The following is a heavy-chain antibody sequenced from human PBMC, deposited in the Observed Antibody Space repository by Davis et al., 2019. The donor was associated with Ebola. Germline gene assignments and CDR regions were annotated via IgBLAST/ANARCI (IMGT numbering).Heavy chain of an antibody. D-gene: IGHD3-22*01. CDR1: GFTFSSYW. CDR2: ISSSSSYI. CDR3: ARDPAYYDSSGYLDAFDI. Sequence: GESLKISCVASGFTFSSYWMHWVRQAPGKELEWVSSISSSSSYIYYADSVKGRFTISRDNAKNSLYLQMNSLRAEDTAVYYCARDPAYYDSSGYLDAFDIWGQGTMVTVSS. V-gene: IGHV3-21*01. J-gene: IGHJ3*02.